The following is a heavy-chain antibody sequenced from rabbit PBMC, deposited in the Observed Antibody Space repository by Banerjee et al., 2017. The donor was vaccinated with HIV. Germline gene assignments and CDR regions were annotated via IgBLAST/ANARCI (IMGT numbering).Heavy chain of an antibody. J-gene: IGHJ4*01. CDR1: GFSFSSGLP. D-gene: IGHD4-1*01. CDR3: ARAVSSGWGGFFNL. V-gene: IGHV1S45*01. Sequence: QQQLEESGGGLVKPEGSLTLTCKASGFSFSSGLPLCWVRQAPGKGLEWIASIDTGDGRTYYASWVNGRFTVSLDNAQNTVFLQMTSLTVADTATYFCARAVSSGWGGFFNLWGQGTLVTVS. CDR2: IDTGDGRT.